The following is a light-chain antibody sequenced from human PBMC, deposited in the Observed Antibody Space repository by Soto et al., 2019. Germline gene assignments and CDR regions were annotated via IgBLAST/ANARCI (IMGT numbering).Light chain of an antibody. J-gene: IGLJ1*01. Sequence: QSALTQPASVSGSPGQPITISCTGTSSDVGSFDSVAWYQHNPGKAPKLMIYDVSNRPSGVSSRFSGSKSGNTASLSISGLQNEEEATYYCSSFKTSSTLVFGTGTKVTV. CDR2: DVS. CDR1: SSDVGSFDS. V-gene: IGLV2-14*01. CDR3: SSFKTSSTLV.